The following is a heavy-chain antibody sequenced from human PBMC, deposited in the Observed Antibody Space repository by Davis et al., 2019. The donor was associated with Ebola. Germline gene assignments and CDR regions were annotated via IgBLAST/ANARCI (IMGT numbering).Heavy chain of an antibody. Sequence: SETLSFTCTVSGGSISSGGYYWSWIRQPPGKGLEWIGEINHSGSTNYNPSLKSRVTISVDTSKNQFSLQLNSVTPEDTAVYYCARDRGRLQARTAGMDVWGQGTTVTVSS. CDR2: INHSGST. V-gene: IGHV4-39*07. D-gene: IGHD4-11*01. J-gene: IGHJ6*02. CDR1: GGSISSGGYY. CDR3: ARDRGRLQARTAGMDV.